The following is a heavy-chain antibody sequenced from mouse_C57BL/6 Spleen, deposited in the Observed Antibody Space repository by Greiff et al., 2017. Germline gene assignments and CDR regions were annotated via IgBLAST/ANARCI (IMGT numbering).Heavy chain of an antibody. CDR1: GYTFTSYW. CDR3: TRSEYYDAMDY. Sequence: QVQLQQPGAELVKPGASVKLSCKASGYTFTSYWMHWVKQRPGQGLEWIGMIHPNSGSTNYNEKFKSKATLAVDKSSSTAYMQLSSLTSEDSAVYYSTRSEYYDAMDYWGQGTSVTVSS. V-gene: IGHV1-64*01. CDR2: IHPNSGST. J-gene: IGHJ4*01. D-gene: IGHD5-1*01.